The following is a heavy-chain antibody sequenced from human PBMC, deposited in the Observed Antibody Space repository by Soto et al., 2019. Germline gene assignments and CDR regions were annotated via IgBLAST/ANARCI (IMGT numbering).Heavy chain of an antibody. CDR2: ISSSGSYF. J-gene: IGHJ6*02. Sequence: PGGSLRLSSEASGFTFSAHNMNWVRQALGKGPEWVASISSSGSYFYYTAAVKGRFTISRENANNSLYLEMKSLRAEDAAVYYCARDIPPNSSGYYFHAMDVWGQGTTVTVSS. CDR1: GFTFSAHN. CDR3: ARDIPPNSSGYYFHAMDV. D-gene: IGHD3-10*01. V-gene: IGHV3-21*01.